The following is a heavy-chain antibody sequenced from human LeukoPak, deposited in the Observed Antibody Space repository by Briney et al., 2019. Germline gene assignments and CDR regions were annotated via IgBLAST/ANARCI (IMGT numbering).Heavy chain of an antibody. D-gene: IGHD5-12*01. CDR1: GYTFTSYA. V-gene: IGHV1-3*01. Sequence: ASVKVSCKASGYTFTSYAMHWVRQAPGQRLEWMGWINAGNGNTKYSQKFQGRVTITRDTSASTAYMELSSLRSEDTAVYHCARGNVDIVATIHWYFDLWGRGTLVTVSS. J-gene: IGHJ2*01. CDR3: ARGNVDIVATIHWYFDL. CDR2: INAGNGNT.